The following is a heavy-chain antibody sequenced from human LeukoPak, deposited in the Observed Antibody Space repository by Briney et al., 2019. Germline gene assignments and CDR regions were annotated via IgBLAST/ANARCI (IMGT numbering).Heavy chain of an antibody. D-gene: IGHD3-10*01. CDR1: GGSISSSNW. Sequence: SGTLSLTCAVSGGSISSSNWWSWVRQPPGKGLEWIGEIYHSGSTNYNPSLKSRVTISVDKSKNQFSLKLSSVTAADTAVYYCARSGLNIGPPVWFGESWGFDPWGQGTLVTVSS. CDR2: IYHSGST. J-gene: IGHJ5*02. V-gene: IGHV4-4*02. CDR3: ARSGLNIGPPVWFGESWGFDP.